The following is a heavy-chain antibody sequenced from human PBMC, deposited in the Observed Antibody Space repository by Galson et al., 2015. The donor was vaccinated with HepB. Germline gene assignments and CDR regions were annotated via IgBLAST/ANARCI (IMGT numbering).Heavy chain of an antibody. D-gene: IGHD6-13*01. CDR1: GFTFSIYW. V-gene: IGHV3-7*03. CDR3: ARVRPAGNDY. J-gene: IGHJ4*02. CDR2: IKADGSQK. Sequence: SLRLSCAASGFTFSIYWMSWVRQAPGKGLEWVANIKADGSQKYYVDSVKGRFTISKDNAKDSLYLHMNSLRAEDTAVYFCARVRPAGNDYWGQGTLVTASS.